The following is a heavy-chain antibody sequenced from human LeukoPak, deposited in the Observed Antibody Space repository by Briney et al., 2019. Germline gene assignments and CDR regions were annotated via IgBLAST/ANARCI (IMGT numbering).Heavy chain of an antibody. V-gene: IGHV3-23*01. Sequence: GGSLRLSCAASGFTFSNYAMSWVRQAPGKGLEWVSAISGGGGSTYYADSVRGRFTISRDNSKNTLYLQMTSLRAEDTAVYYCAKRNWNYFDYWGQGKLVTVSS. CDR2: ISGGGGST. D-gene: IGHD3-3*01. CDR3: AKRNWNYFDY. J-gene: IGHJ4*02. CDR1: GFTFSNYA.